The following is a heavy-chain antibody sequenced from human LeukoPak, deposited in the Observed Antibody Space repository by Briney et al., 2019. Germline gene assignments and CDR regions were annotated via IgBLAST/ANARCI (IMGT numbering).Heavy chain of an antibody. V-gene: IGHV3-48*01. CDR3: ARDRLHYGEYEKTFDY. J-gene: IGHJ4*02. D-gene: IGHD4-17*01. CDR2: ISYSSSTI. Sequence: SGGSLRLSCAASGFTFSSYSMNWARQAPGKGLEWVSYISYSSSTIYYADSVKGRFTISRDNGKNSLYLQMNSLRAEDTAVYYCARDRLHYGEYEKTFDYRGQGTLVTVSS. CDR1: GFTFSSYS.